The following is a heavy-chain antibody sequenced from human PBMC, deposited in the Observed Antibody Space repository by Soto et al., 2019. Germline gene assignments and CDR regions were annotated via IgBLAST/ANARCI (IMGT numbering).Heavy chain of an antibody. Sequence: QVQLVESGGGVVQPGRSLRLSCAASGFTFSSYAMHWVRQAPGKRLEWVAVISYDGSNKYYADSVKGRFTISRDNSKNTLYLQMNSLRAEDTAVYYWARDYYRFNSGYGFSMDVWGQGTTVTVSS. CDR3: ARDYYRFNSGYGFSMDV. CDR2: ISYDGSNK. CDR1: GFTFSSYA. D-gene: IGHD5-12*01. V-gene: IGHV3-30-3*01. J-gene: IGHJ6*02.